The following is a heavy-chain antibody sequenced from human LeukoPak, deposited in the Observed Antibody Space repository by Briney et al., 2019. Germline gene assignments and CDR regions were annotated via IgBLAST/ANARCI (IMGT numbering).Heavy chain of an antibody. V-gene: IGHV3-48*01. CDR2: ISSSSSTI. Sequence: GGSLRLSCAASGFTFSSYSMNWVRQAPGKGLEWVSYISSSSSTIYYADSVKGRFTISRDNAKNSLYLKMNSLRAEDTAVYYCASGAGYYYGSGSHLGWFDPWGQGTLVTVSS. D-gene: IGHD3-10*01. CDR3: ASGAGYYYGSGSHLGWFDP. J-gene: IGHJ5*02. CDR1: GFTFSSYS.